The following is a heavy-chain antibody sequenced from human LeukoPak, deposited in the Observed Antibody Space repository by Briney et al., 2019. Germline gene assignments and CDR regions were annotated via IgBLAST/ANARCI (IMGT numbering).Heavy chain of an antibody. J-gene: IGHJ4*02. CDR1: GFTFSRYS. CDR2: ISSSSSYI. Sequence: GGSLRLSCAASGFTFSRYSMNWVRQAPGKGLEWVSSISSSSSYIYYADSVKGRFTISRDNAKNSLYLQMNSLRAEDTAVYYCARDPHCSGGSCYSDYWGQGTLVTVSS. CDR3: ARDPHCSGGSCYSDY. D-gene: IGHD2-15*01. V-gene: IGHV3-21*01.